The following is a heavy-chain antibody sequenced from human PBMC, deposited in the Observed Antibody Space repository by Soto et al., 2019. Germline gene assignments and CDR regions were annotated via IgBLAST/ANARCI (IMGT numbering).Heavy chain of an antibody. CDR1: GSTFSSYA. CDR2: ISYDGSNK. J-gene: IGHJ4*02. D-gene: IGHD6-13*01. V-gene: IGHV3-30-3*01. CDR3: ATEPGIAAAGTGYFDY. Sequence: GGSLRLSCAASGSTFSSYAMHWVRQAPGKGLEWVAVISYDGSNKYYADSVKGRYTISRDNSKNTLYLQMNSLRAEDTAVYYCATEPGIAAAGTGYFDYWGQGTLVTVSS.